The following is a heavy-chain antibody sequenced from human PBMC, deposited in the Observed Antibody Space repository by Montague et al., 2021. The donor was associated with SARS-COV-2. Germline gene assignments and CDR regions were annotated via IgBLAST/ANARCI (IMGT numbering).Heavy chain of an antibody. D-gene: IGHD3-22*01. CDR2: IYYSGST. Sequence: LSLPCTVSGGSISSGGYYLSWIRQHPGECLEWIGYIYYSGSTYYNPSLKSRVTISVDTSKNQFSLKLRSVTAADTAVYYCARVRITMIVVVDAFDIWGQGKMVTVSS. CDR3: ARVRITMIVVVDAFDI. CDR1: GGSISSGGYY. J-gene: IGHJ3*02. V-gene: IGHV4-31*03.